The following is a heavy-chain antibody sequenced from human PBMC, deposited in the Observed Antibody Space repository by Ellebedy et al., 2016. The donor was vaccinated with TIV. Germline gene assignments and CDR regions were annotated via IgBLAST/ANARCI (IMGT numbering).Heavy chain of an antibody. CDR3: ARRGSYGDYAVQINNWFDR. CDR2: IYQDGSEK. Sequence: GESLKISCVASGFSFRNYWMGWVRQAPGKGLEWVANIYQDGSEKYYVDSVEGRSTISRDNAKNSLYLQINSLRVEDTAVYYCARRGSYGDYAVQINNWFDRWGQGTLVTVYS. D-gene: IGHD4-17*01. V-gene: IGHV3-7*01. J-gene: IGHJ5*02. CDR1: GFSFRNYW.